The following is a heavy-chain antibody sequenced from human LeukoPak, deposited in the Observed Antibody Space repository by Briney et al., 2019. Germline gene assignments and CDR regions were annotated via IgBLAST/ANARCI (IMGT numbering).Heavy chain of an antibody. CDR3: ARVQTGNYYDSDYFDY. J-gene: IGHJ4*02. D-gene: IGHD3-22*01. CDR1: GFTFSSYS. Sequence: GGSLRLSCAASGFTFSSYSMNWVRQAPGKGLEWVSYISSSSSTIYYADSVKGRFTISRDNAKNSLYLQMNSLRAEDTAVYYCARVQTGNYYDSDYFDYWGQGTLVTVSS. V-gene: IGHV3-48*01. CDR2: ISSSSSTI.